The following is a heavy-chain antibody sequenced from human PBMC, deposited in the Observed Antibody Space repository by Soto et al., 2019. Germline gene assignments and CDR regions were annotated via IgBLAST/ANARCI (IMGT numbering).Heavy chain of an antibody. CDR2: IWYDGSNK. J-gene: IGHJ4*02. D-gene: IGHD6-19*01. V-gene: IGHV3-33*01. Sequence: QVQLVESGGGVVQPGWSLRLSCAASGFTFSSYGMHWVGQAPGKWLEWVAVIWYDGSNKYYADSVKGRFTISRDTSKNTLDLQMNNLRAEDKAVYYCAGAGYSSGWYTRDYWGQGPLVTVSS. CDR1: GFTFSSYG. CDR3: AGAGYSSGWYTRDY.